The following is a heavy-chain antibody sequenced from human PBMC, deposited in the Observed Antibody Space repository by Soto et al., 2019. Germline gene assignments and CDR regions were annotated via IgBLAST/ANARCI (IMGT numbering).Heavy chain of an antibody. Sequence: QVQLQQWGAGLLKPSETLSLTCAVYGGSSSGYYWNWIRQTPGKGLEWIGEIHHSGRTNYNPSLKSRVRISADTSKTQFSLNLTSVTAAETAVYYCARGECSSNYCFTRWALDIWGKGTVVTVSS. CDR3: ARGECSSNYCFTRWALDI. CDR1: GGSSSGYY. D-gene: IGHD2-2*01. J-gene: IGHJ3*02. CDR2: IHHSGRT. V-gene: IGHV4-34*01.